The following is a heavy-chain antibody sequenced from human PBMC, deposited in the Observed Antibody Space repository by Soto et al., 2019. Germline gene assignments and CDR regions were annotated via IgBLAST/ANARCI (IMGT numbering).Heavy chain of an antibody. V-gene: IGHV3-21*01. D-gene: IGHD4-17*01. Sequence: GGSLRLSCAASGFTFSSYSMNWVRQAPGKGLEWVSSIGGSGSYIYYADSVKGRFTISRDNAKNSLYLQMNSLRAEDTAVYYCARDLYGDYAFDIWGQGTMVTVSS. J-gene: IGHJ3*02. CDR2: IGGSGSYI. CDR3: ARDLYGDYAFDI. CDR1: GFTFSSYS.